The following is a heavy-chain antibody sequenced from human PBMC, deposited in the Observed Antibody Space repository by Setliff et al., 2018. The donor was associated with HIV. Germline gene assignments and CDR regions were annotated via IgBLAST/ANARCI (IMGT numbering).Heavy chain of an antibody. CDR2: IHYNERT. CDR3: ARRARAGSDYYYSGTDV. CDR1: GGSASSSRYY. Sequence: SETLSLTCTVSGGSASSSRYYGAWIRQPPEKGLEYIRSIHYNERTYYNPSHKSRVAISIDTSKNQFSLKLSSVTAAETAVYYCARRARAGSDYYYSGTDVWGQGTTVTVSS. J-gene: IGHJ6*02. D-gene: IGHD6-13*01. V-gene: IGHV4-39*01.